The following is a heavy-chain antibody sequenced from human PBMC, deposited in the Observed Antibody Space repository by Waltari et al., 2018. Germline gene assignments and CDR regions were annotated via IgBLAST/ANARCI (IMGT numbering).Heavy chain of an antibody. Sequence: QVQLVQSGAEVKKPGASVKVSCKASGYTFTGYYMHWVRQAPGQGLEWMGRINPNRGGTNYAQKFQGRVTMTRDTSISTAYMELSRLRSDDTAVYYCARDGSGGKWLPFDYWGQGTLVTVSS. CDR1: GYTFTGYY. V-gene: IGHV1-2*06. D-gene: IGHD2-15*01. J-gene: IGHJ4*02. CDR3: ARDGSGGKWLPFDY. CDR2: INPNRGGT.